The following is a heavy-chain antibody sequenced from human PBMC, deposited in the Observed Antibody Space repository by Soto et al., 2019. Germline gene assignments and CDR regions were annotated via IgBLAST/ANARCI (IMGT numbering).Heavy chain of an antibody. CDR3: ARVSAAGTPKYYYYIDV. Sequence: ASVKVSFKASGYTFTSYAMHWVRQAPGQRLEWMGWINAGNGNTKYSQKFQGRVTITRDTSASTAYMELSSLRSEDTAVYYCARVSAAGTPKYYYYIDVWGKGTTVTVSS. V-gene: IGHV1-3*01. CDR1: GYTFTSYA. J-gene: IGHJ6*03. D-gene: IGHD6-13*01. CDR2: INAGNGNT.